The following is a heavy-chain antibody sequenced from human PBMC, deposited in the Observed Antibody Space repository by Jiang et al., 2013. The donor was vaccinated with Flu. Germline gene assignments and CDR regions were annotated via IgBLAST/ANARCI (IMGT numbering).Heavy chain of an antibody. Sequence: EVKKPGASVKVSCKASGYTFTGYYMHWVRQAPGQGLEWMGWINPNSGNTGYAQQFQGRVTMTRNTSISTVYMELSSLRSEDTAVYYCARVIPHLNCSGGSCYSPWFDPWGQGTLVTVSS. CDR1: GYTFTGYY. V-gene: IGHV1-8*02. CDR2: INPNSGNT. D-gene: IGHD2-15*01. CDR3: ARVIPHLNCSGGSCYSPWFDP. J-gene: IGHJ5*02.